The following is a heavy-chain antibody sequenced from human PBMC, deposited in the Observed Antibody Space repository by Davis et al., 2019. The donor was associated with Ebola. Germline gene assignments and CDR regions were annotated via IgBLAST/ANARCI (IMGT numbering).Heavy chain of an antibody. CDR3: AKDTSNIWFDI. Sequence: ASVKVSCKASGYTFTHYYMHWVRLAPGQGLEWMGMTNPSGGSAIYAQKFQGRVTVTRDTSTSTVYMELSSLRSEDTAIYYCAKDTSNIWFDIWGQGTMVTVSS. V-gene: IGHV1-46*01. CDR1: GYTFTHYY. D-gene: IGHD1-26*01. CDR2: TNPSGGSA. J-gene: IGHJ3*02.